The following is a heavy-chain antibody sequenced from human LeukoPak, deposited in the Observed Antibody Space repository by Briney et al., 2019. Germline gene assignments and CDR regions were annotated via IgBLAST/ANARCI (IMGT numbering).Heavy chain of an antibody. D-gene: IGHD6-13*01. J-gene: IGHJ4*02. Sequence: ASVKVSCKASGYTFTSYGISWVRQAPGQGLEWMGWISAYNGNTNYAQKLQGRVTMTTDTSTSTAYMELRSLRSDDTAVYDCARDSSTTYYFDYWGQGTLVTVSS. CDR2: ISAYNGNT. V-gene: IGHV1-18*01. CDR1: GYTFTSYG. CDR3: ARDSSTTYYFDY.